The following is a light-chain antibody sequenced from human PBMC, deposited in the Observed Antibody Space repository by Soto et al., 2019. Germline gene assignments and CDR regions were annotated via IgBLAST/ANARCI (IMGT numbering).Light chain of an antibody. J-gene: IGLJ3*02. CDR3: GPWDSSLSAGLV. CDR2: DNN. V-gene: IGLV1-51*01. Sequence: QAVVTQPPSVSAAPGQKVTISCSGSSSNIGNNYVSWYQQLPGTAPKLLIYDNNKRPSGIPDRFSGSKSGTSATLGITGLQTGDEADYYCGPWDSSLSAGLVFGGGTKLTVL. CDR1: SSNIGNNY.